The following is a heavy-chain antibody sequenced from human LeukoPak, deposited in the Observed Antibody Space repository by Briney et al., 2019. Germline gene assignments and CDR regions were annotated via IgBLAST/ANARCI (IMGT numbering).Heavy chain of an antibody. D-gene: IGHD3-10*01. CDR1: GGSIRSSSHL. V-gene: IGHV4-61*05. CDR2: IYYSGST. J-gene: IGHJ6*02. CDR3: ARYNAVRILGSGSTDDQTYYYYYGMDV. Sequence: SETLSLTCTVSGGSIRSSSHLWGWIRQPPGKGLEWIGYIYYSGSTNYNPSLKSRVTISVDTSKNQFSLKLSSVTAADTAVYYCARYNAVRILGSGSTDDQTYYYYYGMDVWGQGTTVTVSS.